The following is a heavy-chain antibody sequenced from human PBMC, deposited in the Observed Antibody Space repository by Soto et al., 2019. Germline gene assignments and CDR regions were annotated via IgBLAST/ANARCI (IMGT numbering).Heavy chain of an antibody. CDR2: INSDGSST. J-gene: IGHJ6*03. Sequence: EVQLVESGRGLVQPGGSLRLSCAASGFTFSSYWMHWVRQAPGKGLVWVSRINSDGSSTSYADSVKGRFTISRDNAKNTLYLQMNSLRAEDTAVYYCARDGYTESHYYYYMDVWGKGTTVTVSS. D-gene: IGHD2-2*02. V-gene: IGHV3-74*01. CDR3: ARDGYTESHYYYYMDV. CDR1: GFTFSSYW.